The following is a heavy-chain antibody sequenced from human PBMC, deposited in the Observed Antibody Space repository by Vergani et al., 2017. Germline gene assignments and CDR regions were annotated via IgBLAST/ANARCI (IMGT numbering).Heavy chain of an antibody. D-gene: IGHD6-13*01. CDR1: GFTFSSYA. CDR3: AKYIAAAGCFDY. J-gene: IGHJ4*02. Sequence: EVQLLESGGGLVQPGGSLRLSCAASGFTFSSYAMSWVRQAPGKGLEWVSVIYSGGSSTYYADSVKGRFTISRDNSKHTLYLQMNSLRAEDTAVYYCAKYIAAAGCFDYWGQGTLVTVSS. V-gene: IGHV3-23*03. CDR2: IYSGGSST.